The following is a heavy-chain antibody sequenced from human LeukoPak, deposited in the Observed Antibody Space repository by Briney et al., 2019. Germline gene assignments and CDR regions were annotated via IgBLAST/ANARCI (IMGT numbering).Heavy chain of an antibody. CDR3: ARVHTQAHDYVWGSYRPEYYFDY. CDR1: GGSISSYY. Sequence: SETLSLTCTVSGGSISSYYWSWIRQPPGKGLEWVGYIYYSGSTNYNPSLKSRVTISVDTSKNQFSLKLSSETAADTAVYYCARVHTQAHDYVWGSYRPEYYFDYWGQGTLVTVS. CDR2: IYYSGST. J-gene: IGHJ4*02. D-gene: IGHD3-16*02. V-gene: IGHV4-59*01.